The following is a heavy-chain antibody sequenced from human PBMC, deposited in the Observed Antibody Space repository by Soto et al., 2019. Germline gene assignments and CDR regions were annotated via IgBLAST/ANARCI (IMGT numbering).Heavy chain of an antibody. CDR3: AKGTNYCSRGVCSVLDY. CDR2: INWNSGNI. J-gene: IGHJ4*02. CDR1: GFSFDEYA. Sequence: EVQVAESGGGSVQPGRSLRLSCEASGFSFDEYAMHWVRQVPGKGLEWVSSINWNSGNIGYADSVRGRFTISRNNAKNSLSLQMNSLRPEDTACYYCAKGTNYCSRGVCSVLDYWGQGTLVTVSS. V-gene: IGHV3-9*01. D-gene: IGHD2-8*01.